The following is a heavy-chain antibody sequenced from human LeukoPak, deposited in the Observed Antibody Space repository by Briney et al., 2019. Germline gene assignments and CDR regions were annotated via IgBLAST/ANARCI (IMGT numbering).Heavy chain of an antibody. CDR1: GFTFSSYA. D-gene: IGHD1-20*01. J-gene: IGHJ4*02. CDR2: ISGSGGST. CDR3: AKVGIGRYNWNDDRPNWGN. Sequence: GGSLRLSCAASGFTFSSYAMSWVRQAPGKGLEWVSAISGSGGSTYYADSVKGRFTISRDNSKNTLYLQMNSLRAEDTAVYYCAKVGIGRYNWNDDRPNWGNWGQGTLVTVSS. V-gene: IGHV3-23*01.